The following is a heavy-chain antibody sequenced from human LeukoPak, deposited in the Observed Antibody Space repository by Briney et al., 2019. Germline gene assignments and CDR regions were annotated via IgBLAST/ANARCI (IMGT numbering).Heavy chain of an antibody. Sequence: GGSLTLSCAASGFTFSKAWMSWVRQAPGKGLEWVGRIKSKTDGGTTDYAAPVKGRFTISREDSQNTQYLQMNSLKTEDTAVYYCSYFYDSSGYPQFDYWGQGTLVTVSS. V-gene: IGHV3-15*01. J-gene: IGHJ4*02. CDR3: SYFYDSSGYPQFDY. CDR1: GFTFSKAW. CDR2: IKSKTDGGTT. D-gene: IGHD3-22*01.